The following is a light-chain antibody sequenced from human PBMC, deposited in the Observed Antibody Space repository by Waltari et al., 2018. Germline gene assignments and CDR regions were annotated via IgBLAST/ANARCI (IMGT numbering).Light chain of an antibody. Sequence: IVLPQSPAPLSLSPGDTPTLPCRASQSFGSNLAWYQQKPGQPPRLLIYDASNRATGIPARFRGSGSGTDFTLTISSLEAEDFAVYYCQQRSNWTPHTFGQGARLEIK. J-gene: IGKJ2*01. V-gene: IGKV3-11*01. CDR2: DAS. CDR1: QSFGSN. CDR3: QQRSNWTPHT.